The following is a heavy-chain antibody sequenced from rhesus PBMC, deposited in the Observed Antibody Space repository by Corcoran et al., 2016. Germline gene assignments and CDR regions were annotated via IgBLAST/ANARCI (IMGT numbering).Heavy chain of an antibody. Sequence: QLQLQESGPGLVKPSETLSLTCGVSGGSISSHYCSWIRQPPGQGLEWIGRMSGSSGSTDYNPSLKRRVTSSRDTSKNQFSLKLTSVTAADTAVYYCASHGGTYTVRFDVWGAGVLVSVSS. J-gene: IGHJ5-1*01. D-gene: IGHD1-44*01. V-gene: IGHV4-173*01. CDR2: MSGSSGST. CDR3: ASHGGTYTVRFDV. CDR1: GGSISSHY.